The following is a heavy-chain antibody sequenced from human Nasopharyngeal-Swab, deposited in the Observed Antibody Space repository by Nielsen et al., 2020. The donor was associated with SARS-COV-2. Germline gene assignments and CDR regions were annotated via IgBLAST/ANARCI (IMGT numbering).Heavy chain of an antibody. V-gene: IGHV4-34*01. D-gene: IGHD3-3*01. J-gene: IGHJ6*02. Sequence: ETLSLTCAVYGGSFSGYYWSWIRQPPGKGLEWIGEINHSGSTNYNPSLKSRVTISVDTSKNQFSLKLSSVTAADTAVYYCARVYYDFWSGYYPYGMDVWGQGTTVTVSS. CDR3: ARVYYDFWSGYYPYGMDV. CDR2: INHSGST. CDR1: GGSFSGYY.